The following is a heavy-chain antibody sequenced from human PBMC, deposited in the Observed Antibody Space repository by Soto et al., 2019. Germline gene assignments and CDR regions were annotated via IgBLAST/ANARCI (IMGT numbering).Heavy chain of an antibody. D-gene: IGHD2-21*01. J-gene: IGHJ6*02. CDR3: ARYSSAPYYGMDV. CDR1: GFTFSSYK. V-gene: IGHV3-21*01. Sequence: GGSLRLSCAASGFTFSSYKMNWVRQAPGKGLEWVSSISSSSSYIYYADSVKGRFTISRDNAKNSLYLQMNSLRAEDTAVYYCARYSSAPYYGMDVWGQGTTVTLSS. CDR2: ISSSSSYI.